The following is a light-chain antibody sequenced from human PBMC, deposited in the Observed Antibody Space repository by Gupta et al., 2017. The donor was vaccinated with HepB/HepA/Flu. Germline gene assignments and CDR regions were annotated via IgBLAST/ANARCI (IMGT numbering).Light chain of an antibody. CDR2: WAS. CDR3: QQYYTSPYT. J-gene: IGKJ2*01. CDR1: QSVLYSSNNKNY. Sequence: DIVMTQSPDCLAVSLGERATINCKSSQSVLYSSNNKNYLAWYQHKPGQPPKVLIYWASTRESGVPDRFSGSGSEIDFTLTISSLQAEDVAVYYCQQYYTSPYTFGQGTKLEIK. V-gene: IGKV4-1*01.